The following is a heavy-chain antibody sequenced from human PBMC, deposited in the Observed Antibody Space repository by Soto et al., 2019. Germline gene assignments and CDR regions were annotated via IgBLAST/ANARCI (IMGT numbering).Heavy chain of an antibody. D-gene: IGHD6-13*01. Sequence: EVQLLESGGGLVQPGGSLRLSCAASGFTFTTYAINWVRQAPGKGLEWVSGISGSGTTTYYADSVKGRFTVSRDNSKNRVFLQMSSLRVEDTAVYYCARGRIAAAGTRYYFDYWGQGALVTVSS. CDR1: GFTFTTYA. CDR3: ARGRIAAAGTRYYFDY. J-gene: IGHJ4*02. V-gene: IGHV3-23*01. CDR2: ISGSGTTT.